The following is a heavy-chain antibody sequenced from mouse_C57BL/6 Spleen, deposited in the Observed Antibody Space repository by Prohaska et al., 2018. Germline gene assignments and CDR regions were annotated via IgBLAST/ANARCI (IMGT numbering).Heavy chain of an antibody. CDR1: GYTFTSYW. D-gene: IGHD1-1*01. Sequence: EVQLQQSGTVLARPGASVKMSCKTSGYTFTSYWMHWVKQRPGQGLEWIGAIYPGNSDTSYNQKFKGKAKLTAVTSASTAYMELSSLTNEDSAVYYCTRYYYYGSIPFAYWGQGTLVTVSA. CDR2: IYPGNSDT. CDR3: TRYYYYGSIPFAY. J-gene: IGHJ3*01. V-gene: IGHV1-5*01.